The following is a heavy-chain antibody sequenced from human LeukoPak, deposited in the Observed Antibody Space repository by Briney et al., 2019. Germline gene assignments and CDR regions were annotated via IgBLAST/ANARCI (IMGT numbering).Heavy chain of an antibody. CDR1: GGTFNSYA. CDR3: ARGVSDYYYYYYMDV. CDR2: IIPIFGTA. V-gene: IGHV1-69*05. J-gene: IGHJ6*03. D-gene: IGHD3-16*01. Sequence: SVKVSCKASGGTFNSYAISWVRQAPGQGLEWMGGIIPIFGTANYAQKFQGRVTITTDESTSTAYMELSSLRSEDTAVYYCARGVSDYYYYYYMDVWGKGTTVTVSS.